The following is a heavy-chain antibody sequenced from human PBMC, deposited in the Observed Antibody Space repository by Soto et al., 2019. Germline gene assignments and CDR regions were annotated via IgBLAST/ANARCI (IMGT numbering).Heavy chain of an antibody. CDR3: ARVGVVAATGYYYGMDV. D-gene: IGHD2-15*01. J-gene: IGHJ6*02. CDR2: IYYSGST. V-gene: IGHV4-31*03. Sequence: QVQLQESGPGLVKPSQTLSLTCTVSGGSISSGGYYWSWIRQHPGKGLEWIGYIYYSGSTYYNPSLKSRVTISVDTSKNQFSLKLSSVTAADTAVYYCARVGVVAATGYYYGMDVWGQGTTVTVSS. CDR1: GGSISSGGYY.